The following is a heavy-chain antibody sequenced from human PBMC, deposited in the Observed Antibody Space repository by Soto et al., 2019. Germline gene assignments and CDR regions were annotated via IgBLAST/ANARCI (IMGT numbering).Heavy chain of an antibody. Sequence: GSLRLSCAASGLTFSTYAMSWVRQAPGKGLEWVSAISGSGGSTYYADSVKGRFIIFRDNSKNTLYLQMNSLRAEDTAVYYCAKVNAVDYWGQGTLVTVSS. V-gene: IGHV3-23*01. CDR3: AKVNAVDY. CDR1: GLTFSTYA. CDR2: ISGSGGST. J-gene: IGHJ4*02.